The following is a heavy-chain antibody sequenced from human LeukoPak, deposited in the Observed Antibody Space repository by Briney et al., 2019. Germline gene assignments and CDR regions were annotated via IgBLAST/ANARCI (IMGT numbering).Heavy chain of an antibody. CDR2: IYYSGST. J-gene: IGHJ4*02. V-gene: IGHV4-59*01. CDR3: ARGEGYSSSPDYFDY. D-gene: IGHD6-13*01. CDR1: GGPISSYY. Sequence: PSETLSLTCTVSGGPISSYYWSWIRQPPGKGLEWIGYIYYSGSTSYNPSLKSRVTISVDTSKNQFSLKLSSVTAADTAVYYCARGEGYSSSPDYFDYWGQGTLVTVSS.